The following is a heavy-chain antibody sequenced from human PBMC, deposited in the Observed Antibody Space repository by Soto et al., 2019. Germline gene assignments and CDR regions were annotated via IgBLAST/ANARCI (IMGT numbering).Heavy chain of an antibody. V-gene: IGHV1-18*04. CDR3: ARDQIAAAGGTPGDYNYYYYGMDV. Sequence: QVQLVQSGAEVKKPGASVKVSCKASGYTFTSYGISWVRQAPGQGLEWMGWISAYNGNTNYAQKLQGRVTMTTDTSTSTAYMELRSLRSDDTAVYYCARDQIAAAGGTPGDYNYYYYGMDVWGQGTTVTVSS. CDR2: ISAYNGNT. CDR1: GYTFTSYG. D-gene: IGHD6-13*01. J-gene: IGHJ6*02.